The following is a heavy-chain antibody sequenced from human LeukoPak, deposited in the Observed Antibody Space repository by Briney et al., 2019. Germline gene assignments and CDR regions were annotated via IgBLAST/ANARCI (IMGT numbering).Heavy chain of an antibody. CDR3: AREGPGAFDI. J-gene: IGHJ3*02. CDR2: IYTSGST. Sequence: SETLSLTCTVSGGSISSGSDYWSWIRQPAGKGLEWIGRIYTSGSTNYNPSLKSRVTISVDTSKNQFSLKLSSVTAADTAVYYCAREGPGAFDIWGQGTMVTVSS. CDR1: GGSISSGSDY. V-gene: IGHV4-61*02.